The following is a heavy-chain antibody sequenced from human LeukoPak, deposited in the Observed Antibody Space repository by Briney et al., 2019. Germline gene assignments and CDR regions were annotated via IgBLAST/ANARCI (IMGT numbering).Heavy chain of an antibody. CDR3: ARRRSEEFDFDC. CDR1: GYIXSTYG. Sequence: GASVKVSCKASGYIXSTYGISGVRQAPGQGLEWMGCISGYNGNTNYAQKLQGRVTMTTDTSTSTAYMELRSLRSDDTAVYYCARRRSEEFDFDCWGQGTLVTASS. V-gene: IGHV1-18*01. D-gene: IGHD6-19*01. CDR2: ISGYNGNT. J-gene: IGHJ4*02.